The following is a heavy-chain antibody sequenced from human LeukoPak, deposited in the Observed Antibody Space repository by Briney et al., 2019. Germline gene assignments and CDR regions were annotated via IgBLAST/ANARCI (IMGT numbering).Heavy chain of an antibody. CDR2: INTNTGNP. D-gene: IGHD6-19*01. J-gene: IGHJ6*03. CDR3: AQPSYSGWYSLYYYYYMDV. V-gene: IGHV7-4-1*02. Sequence: GASVKVSCKASGYTFTGYYMHWVRQAPGQGLEWMGWINTNTGNPTYAQGFTGRFVFSLDTSVSTAYLQISSLKAEDTAVYYCAQPSYSGWYSLYYYYYMDVWGKGTTVTVSS. CDR1: GYTFTGYY.